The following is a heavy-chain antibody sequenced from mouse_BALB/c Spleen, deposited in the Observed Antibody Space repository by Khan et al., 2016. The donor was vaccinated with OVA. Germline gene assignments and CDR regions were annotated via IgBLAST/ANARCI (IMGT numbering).Heavy chain of an antibody. CDR2: INPSSGYT. D-gene: IGHD2-4*01. CDR3: ARIYYDYDGYFAMDS. Sequence: QVQLKESGAELARPGASVKMSCKASGYTFTSYTMYWVKQRPGQGLEWIGYINPSSGYTNYNQKFKDKATLTADKSSSTAYMQLSSLTSEDSAVYYCARIYYDYDGYFAMDSWGQGTSVTVSS. J-gene: IGHJ4*01. CDR1: GYTFTSYT. V-gene: IGHV1-4*01.